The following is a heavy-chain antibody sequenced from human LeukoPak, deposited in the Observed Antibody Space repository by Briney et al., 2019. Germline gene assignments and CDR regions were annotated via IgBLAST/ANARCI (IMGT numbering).Heavy chain of an antibody. CDR2: ISVDGDNT. V-gene: IGHV3-43*02. CDR1: GFTFVDYA. Sequence: GGSLRLSRTASGFTFVDYAMHWVRQAPGKCLEWVSLISVDGDNTYYAESVKGRFTISRDNSKNSLYLQMNSLRTEDTAFYYCTKASPRGWYHWNYYFDKWGQGTLVTVSS. J-gene: IGHJ4*02. CDR3: TKASPRGWYHWNYYFDK. D-gene: IGHD1-7*01.